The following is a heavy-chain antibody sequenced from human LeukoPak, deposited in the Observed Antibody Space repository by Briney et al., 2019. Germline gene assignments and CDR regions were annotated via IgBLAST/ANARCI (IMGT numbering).Heavy chain of an antibody. CDR3: ARLYYYDRETEAFDI. CDR2: INPNSGGT. CDR1: GYTFTGYY. D-gene: IGHD3-22*01. V-gene: IGHV1-2*04. Sequence: ASVKVSCKASGYTFTGYYMHWVRQAPGQGLEWMGWINPNSGGTNYAQKFQGWVTMTRDTSISAAYMELSRLRSDDTAVYYCARLYYYDRETEAFDIWGQGTMVTVSS. J-gene: IGHJ3*02.